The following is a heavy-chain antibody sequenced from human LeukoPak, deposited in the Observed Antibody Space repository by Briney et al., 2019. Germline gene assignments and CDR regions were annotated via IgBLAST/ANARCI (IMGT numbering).Heavy chain of an antibody. CDR2: INSDGSST. D-gene: IGHD5-12*01. CDR3: ARVGYSGYDHAFDY. J-gene: IGHJ4*02. V-gene: IGHV3-74*01. CDR1: GFTFSSYW. Sequence: GGSLRLSCAASGFTFSSYWMHWVRQAPGKGLVWVSRINSDGSSTSYADSVKGRFTISRDNAKNTLYLQMNSLRAEDTAVYYCARVGYSGYDHAFDYWGQGTPVTVSS.